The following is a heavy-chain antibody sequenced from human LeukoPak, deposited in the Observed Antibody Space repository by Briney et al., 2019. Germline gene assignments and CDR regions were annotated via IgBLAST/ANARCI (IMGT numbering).Heavy chain of an antibody. J-gene: IGHJ3*02. CDR2: ISGDGGST. CDR3: AKGKDYYDSSGYYYNAFDI. CDR1: GFTFDDYA. D-gene: IGHD3-22*01. Sequence: PGGSLRLSCAASGFTFDDYAMHWVRQAPGKGLEWVSLISGDGGSTYYADSVKGRFTISRDNSKNSLYLQMNSLRTEDTALYYCAKGKDYYDSSGYYYNAFDIWGQGTMSPSLQ. V-gene: IGHV3-43*02.